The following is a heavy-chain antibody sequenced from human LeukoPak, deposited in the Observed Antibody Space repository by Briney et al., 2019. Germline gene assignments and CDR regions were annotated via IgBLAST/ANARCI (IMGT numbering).Heavy chain of an antibody. Sequence: PSETLSLTCTVSGGSISSSSYYWGWIRQPPGKGLEWIGSIYYSGSTYYNPSLKSRVTISVDTSKNQFSLKLSSVTAADTAVYYCARHARYILTGFDYWGQGTLVTVSS. CDR3: ARHARYILTGFDY. D-gene: IGHD3-9*01. CDR2: IYYSGST. V-gene: IGHV4-39*01. J-gene: IGHJ4*02. CDR1: GGSISSSSYY.